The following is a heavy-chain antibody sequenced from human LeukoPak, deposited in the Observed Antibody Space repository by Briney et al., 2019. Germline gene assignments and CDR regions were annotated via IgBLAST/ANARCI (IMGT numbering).Heavy chain of an antibody. CDR2: ITSSSSYT. Sequence: GGSLRLSCAASGFTFSTYNMNWVRQAPGKGLEWVSSITSSSSYTFYADSVKGRFTISRDNAKNSLYLQMNSLRAEDTALYYCARSPYTESYYGDAFDIWGRGTMVTVSS. D-gene: IGHD1-26*01. CDR3: ARSPYTESYYGDAFDI. CDR1: GFTFSTYN. V-gene: IGHV3-21*01. J-gene: IGHJ3*02.